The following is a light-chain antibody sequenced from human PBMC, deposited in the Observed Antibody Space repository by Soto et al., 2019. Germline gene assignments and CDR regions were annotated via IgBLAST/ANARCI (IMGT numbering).Light chain of an antibody. CDR2: DVS. CDR3: CSYAGGYTLGVV. V-gene: IGLV2-11*01. Sequence: QSALTQPRSVSGSPGQSVTISCTGTSSDVGGYNYVSWYQQHPGKAPKLMIYDVSKRPSGVPDRFSGSKSGNTASLTISGLQAEDEADYYCCSYAGGYTLGVVFGGGTQLTVL. J-gene: IGLJ2*01. CDR1: SSDVGGYNY.